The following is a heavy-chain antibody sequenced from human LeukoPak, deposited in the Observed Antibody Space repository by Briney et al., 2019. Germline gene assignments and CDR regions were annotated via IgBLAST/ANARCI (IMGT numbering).Heavy chain of an antibody. V-gene: IGHV1-18*01. CDR3: ARDQPGDTLSEY. D-gene: IGHD2-21*02. CDR1: GYTFTSYG. CDR2: ISAYNDNT. J-gene: IGHJ4*02. Sequence: SVKVSCKASGYTFTSYGISWLRQAPGQGLEWMGWISAYNDNTNYVQKFQGRVTMTTDTSTSTAYMELRSLSPDDTAVYYCARDQPGDTLSEYWGQGTLVTVSS.